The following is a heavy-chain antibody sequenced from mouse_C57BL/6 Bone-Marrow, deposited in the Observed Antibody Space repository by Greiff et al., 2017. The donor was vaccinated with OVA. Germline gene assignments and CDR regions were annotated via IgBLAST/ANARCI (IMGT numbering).Heavy chain of an antibody. V-gene: IGHV1-69*01. J-gene: IGHJ4*01. CDR3: ARSSGTADY. D-gene: IGHD4-1*01. CDR2: IDPSDSYT. Sequence: VQLQQPGAELVMPGASVKLSCKASGYTFTSYWMHWVKQRPGQGLEWIGEIDPSDSYTNYNQKFKGKSTLTVDKSSSTAYMQLSSLTPEDSAVYYCARSSGTADYWGQGTSVTVSS. CDR1: GYTFTSYW.